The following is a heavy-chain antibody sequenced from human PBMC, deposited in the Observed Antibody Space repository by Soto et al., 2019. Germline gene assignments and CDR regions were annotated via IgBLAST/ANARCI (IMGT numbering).Heavy chain of an antibody. V-gene: IGHV4-59*01. D-gene: IGHD6-19*01. CDR2: IYYSGST. J-gene: IGHJ4*02. CDR1: GGSISSYY. Sequence: SETLSLTCTVSGGSISSYYWSWIRQPPGKGLEWIGYIYYSGSTNYNPSLKSRVTISVDTSKNQFSLKLSSVTAADTAVYYCARVGGSGWFGYWGPGTLGTAPQ. CDR3: ARVGGSGWFGY.